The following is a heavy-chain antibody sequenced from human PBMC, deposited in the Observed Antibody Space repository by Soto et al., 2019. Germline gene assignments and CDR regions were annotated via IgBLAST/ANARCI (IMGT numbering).Heavy chain of an antibody. D-gene: IGHD3-16*01. CDR1: GFTFRNYR. Sequence: EVQLVESGGGLVQPGESLRLACAASGFTFRNYRMSWVRQAPGKGLEWVANIKQDGSVKNYGDSVKGRFIISRDNAKSSLYLQMNSLRAEDTALYYCAGDWGGANAGSDAFDFWGQGTMVTVSS. J-gene: IGHJ3*01. CDR3: AGDWGGANAGSDAFDF. CDR2: IKQDGSVK. V-gene: IGHV3-7*01.